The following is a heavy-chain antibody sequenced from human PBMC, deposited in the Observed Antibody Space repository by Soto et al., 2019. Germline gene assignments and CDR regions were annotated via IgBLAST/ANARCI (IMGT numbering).Heavy chain of an antibody. CDR2: ISYDGSNR. V-gene: IGHV3-30-3*01. CDR1: GFTFSSYA. CDR3: AREWGSVNGTSWSLDY. Sequence: GGSLRLSCAASGFTFSSYAMHWVRQAPGKGLEWVAVISYDGSNRYYADSVKGRFTISRDNSKNTLYLQMNSLRAEDTAVYYWAREWGSVNGTSWSLDYGGQGTRVTVSS. D-gene: IGHD1-7*01. J-gene: IGHJ4*02.